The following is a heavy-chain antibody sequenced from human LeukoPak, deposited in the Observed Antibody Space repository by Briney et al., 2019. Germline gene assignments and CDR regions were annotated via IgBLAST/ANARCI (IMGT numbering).Heavy chain of an antibody. Sequence: PGGSLRLSCAASGFTFSAYWMNWVHQAPGKRLEWVANVNQDGSEKYYVDSVKGRFTISRDNAKNSLYLQMNSLRAEDTAVYYCARVYDILPDYWGQGTLVTVSS. J-gene: IGHJ4*02. CDR1: GFTFSAYW. D-gene: IGHD3-9*01. CDR2: VNQDGSEK. CDR3: ARVYDILPDY. V-gene: IGHV3-7*01.